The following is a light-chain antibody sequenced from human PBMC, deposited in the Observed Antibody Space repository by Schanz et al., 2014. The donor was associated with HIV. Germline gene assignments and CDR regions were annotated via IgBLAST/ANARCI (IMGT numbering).Light chain of an antibody. J-gene: IGLJ2*01. V-gene: IGLV2-8*01. CDR3: SSYGGFNNFVV. CDR2: EVS. Sequence: QSALTQPPSASGSPGQSVTISCTGTRSDIGNYDFVSWYQQYPGKAPRLIIHEVSKRPSGVPARFSGSKSGNTASLTVSGLQADDEADYYCSSYGGFNNFVVFGGGTKLTVL. CDR1: RSDIGNYDF.